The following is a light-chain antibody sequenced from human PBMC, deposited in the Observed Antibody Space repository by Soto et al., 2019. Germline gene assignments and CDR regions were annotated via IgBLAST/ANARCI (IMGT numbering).Light chain of an antibody. J-gene: IGKJ1*01. CDR1: ESIDNW. Sequence: DIQMTQSPSTLSPSEGDPVTITCRASESIDNWLAWYQQKPGKAPELRIFAASTLVRGVPSRLSGRGAGTEFTLTISSKQADDYATFYCQQSHTDWTFGQGTNVYIK. CDR3: QQSHTDWT. CDR2: AAS. V-gene: IGKV1-5*01.